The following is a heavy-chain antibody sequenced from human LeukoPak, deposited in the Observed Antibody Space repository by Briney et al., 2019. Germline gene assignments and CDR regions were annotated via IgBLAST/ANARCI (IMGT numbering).Heavy chain of an antibody. Sequence: HPGGSLRLSCAASGFTFSDYSMNWVRQAPGKGLEWISYIGIDSGNTNYADSVKGRFTISGDNSKNTLYLQMNSLRAEDTAVYYCAKNPLPNYGGNLREQYYFDYWGQGTLVTVSS. CDR3: AKNPLPNYGGNLREQYYFDY. D-gene: IGHD4-23*01. J-gene: IGHJ4*02. CDR2: IGIDSGNT. V-gene: IGHV3-48*01. CDR1: GFTFSDYS.